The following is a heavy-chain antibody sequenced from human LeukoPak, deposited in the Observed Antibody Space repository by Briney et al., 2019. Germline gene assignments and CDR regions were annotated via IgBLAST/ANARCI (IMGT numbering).Heavy chain of an antibody. CDR2: ISSSSSYI. Sequence: GGSLRLSCAASGFTFSSYSMNWVRQAPGKGLEWVSSISSSSSYIYYADSVKGRFTISRDNAKNSLYLQMNSLRAEDTAVYYCARDLIVVVPAAMVEDYYYMDVWGKGTTVTVSS. D-gene: IGHD2-2*01. J-gene: IGHJ6*03. V-gene: IGHV3-21*01. CDR1: GFTFSSYS. CDR3: ARDLIVVVPAAMVEDYYYMDV.